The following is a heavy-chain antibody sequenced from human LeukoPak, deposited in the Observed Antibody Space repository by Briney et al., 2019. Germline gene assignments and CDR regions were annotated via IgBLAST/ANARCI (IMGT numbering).Heavy chain of an antibody. J-gene: IGHJ4*02. V-gene: IGHV3-33*01. CDR1: GFTFSSYG. D-gene: IGHD3-22*01. CDR3: ARELGYYDSIGPFDY. Sequence: PGGSLRLSCAASGFTFSSYGMHWVRQAPGKGLEWVAVIWYDGSNKYYADSVKGRFTISRDNSKNTLYLQMNSLRAEDTAVYYCARELGYYDSIGPFDYWGQGTLVTVSS. CDR2: IWYDGSNK.